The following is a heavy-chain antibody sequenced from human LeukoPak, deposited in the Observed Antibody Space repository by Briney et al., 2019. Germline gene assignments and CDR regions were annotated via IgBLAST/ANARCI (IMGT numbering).Heavy chain of an antibody. D-gene: IGHD3-9*01. J-gene: IGHJ4*02. Sequence: GGSLRLSCAASGFTFSSYEMNWVRQAPGKGLEWVSYISSSGSTIYYADSVKGRFTISRDNAKNSLYLQMNGLRAEDTAVYYCARADFLLTGYYFDYWGQGTLVTVSS. CDR2: ISSSGSTI. CDR3: ARADFLLTGYYFDY. CDR1: GFTFSSYE. V-gene: IGHV3-48*03.